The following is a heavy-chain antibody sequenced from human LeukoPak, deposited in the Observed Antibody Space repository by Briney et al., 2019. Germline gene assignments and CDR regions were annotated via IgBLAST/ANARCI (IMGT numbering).Heavy chain of an antibody. J-gene: IGHJ6*03. CDR2: ISYDGSNK. Sequence: GGSLRLSCAASGFTFSSYAMHWVRQAPGKGLEWVAVISYDGSNKYYADSVKGRFTISRDNSKNTLYLQMNSLRAEDTAVYYCASNYGDTYYYYYYMDVWGKGTTVTVSS. V-gene: IGHV3-30*04. CDR3: ASNYGDTYYYYYYMDV. CDR1: GFTFSSYA. D-gene: IGHD4-11*01.